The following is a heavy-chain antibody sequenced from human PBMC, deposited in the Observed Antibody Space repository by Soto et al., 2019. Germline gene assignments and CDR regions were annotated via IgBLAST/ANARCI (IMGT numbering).Heavy chain of an antibody. CDR2: IYYSGST. D-gene: IGHD6-6*01. CDR3: ARAGHSSSSELANSFDP. J-gene: IGHJ5*02. V-gene: IGHV4-31*03. Sequence: PSETLSLTCTVSGGSISSGGYYWSWIRQHPGKGLEWIGYIYYSGSTYFNPSLKSRLTISVDTSKNQFSLQLSSVTAADTAVYYCARAGHSSSSELANSFDPWGQGTLFTVSP. CDR1: GGSISSGGYY.